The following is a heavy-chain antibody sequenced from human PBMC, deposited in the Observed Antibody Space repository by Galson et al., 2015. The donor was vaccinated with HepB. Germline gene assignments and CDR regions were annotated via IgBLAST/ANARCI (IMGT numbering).Heavy chain of an antibody. Sequence: SLRLSCAASGFTFRNSAMTWVRQVPGKGLEWVPGVSTSGDRTYYPDSVRGRFSMSRDNSKNTVYLQMNDLRPEDTAIYYCAKSGYDGSGYGFNDYWGQGTLVTVTS. D-gene: IGHD3-22*01. J-gene: IGHJ4*02. V-gene: IGHV3-23*01. CDR3: AKSGYDGSGYGFNDY. CDR2: VSTSGDRT. CDR1: GFTFRNSA.